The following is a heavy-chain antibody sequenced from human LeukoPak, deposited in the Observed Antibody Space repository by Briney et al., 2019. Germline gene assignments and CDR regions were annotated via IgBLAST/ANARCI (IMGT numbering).Heavy chain of an antibody. J-gene: IGHJ4*02. CDR2: ISSSSSTI. D-gene: IGHD4-17*01. CDR3: ARARVGPGDPRKTYFDY. CDR1: GFTFSSYS. V-gene: IGHV3-48*02. Sequence: GGSLRLSCAASGFTFSSYSMNWVRQAPGKGLEWVSYISSSSSTIYYADSVKGRFPISRDNAKNSLYLQMNSLRDEDTAVYYCARARVGPGDPRKTYFDYWGQGTLVTVSS.